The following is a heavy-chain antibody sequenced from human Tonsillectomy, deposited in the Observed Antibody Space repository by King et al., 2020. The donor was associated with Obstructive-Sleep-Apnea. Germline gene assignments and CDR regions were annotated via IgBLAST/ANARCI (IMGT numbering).Heavy chain of an antibody. J-gene: IGHJ6*02. V-gene: IGHV3-48*02. CDR1: GFIFSSFG. CDR3: ARGGHYAMDA. CDR2: ITSGSDTI. Sequence: VQLVESGGVLVQPGGSLRLSCAASGFIFSSFGMNWVRQAPGKGLEWVSYITSGSDTIYYADSVKGRFTISRDKTKKSLYLQMNSLRDEDTAVYYCARGGHYAMDAWGQGTTVTVSS.